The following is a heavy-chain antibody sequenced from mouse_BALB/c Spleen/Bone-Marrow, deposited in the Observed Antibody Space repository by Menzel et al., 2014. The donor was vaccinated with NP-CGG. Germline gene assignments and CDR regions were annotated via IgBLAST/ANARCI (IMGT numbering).Heavy chain of an antibody. Sequence: QLPQSGAELAKPGASVKMSCKASDYTFTSYWIHWVKQRPVQGLEWIGYINPNTDYTEYNQKFKDKATLTGGISSSTSYMQMISLTSEDSTVYFCARNGPRAYLAQGTQVTDTA. CDR2: INPNTDYT. CDR3: ARNGPRAY. CDR1: DYTFTSYW. V-gene: IGHV1-7*01. J-gene: IGHJ3*01.